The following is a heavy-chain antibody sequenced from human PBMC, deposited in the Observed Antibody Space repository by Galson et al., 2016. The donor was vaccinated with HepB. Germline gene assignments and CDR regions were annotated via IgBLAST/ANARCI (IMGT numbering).Heavy chain of an antibody. J-gene: IGHJ1*01. D-gene: IGHD3-3*01. CDR3: ANVFWSDSSEGPLRH. CDR2: ISGTGVST. V-gene: IGHV3-23*01. Sequence: SLILSCAASGIRFSNYAISCVRQAPGKGLDGVSVISGTGVSTYYADSVKGRFTISRDNSKDTLYLQMNSLRPDDTAVYFCANVFWSDSSEGPLRHWGQGTLVSVSS. CDR1: GIRFSNYA.